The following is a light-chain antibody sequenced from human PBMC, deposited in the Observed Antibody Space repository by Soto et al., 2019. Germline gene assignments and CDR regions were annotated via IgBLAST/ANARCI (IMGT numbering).Light chain of an antibody. CDR3: CCNAGSRTYV. CDR1: SSDIGSYDL. Sequence: QSVLTQPASVSGPLGQSIVISCTGSSSDIGSYDLVSWYQQYPGKAPKVVIFEGTKRPSGISNRFSGSRSGNMASLTTSGSQTEAGADYYACCNAGSRTYVFGAGPK. CDR2: EGT. V-gene: IGLV2-23*01. J-gene: IGLJ1*01.